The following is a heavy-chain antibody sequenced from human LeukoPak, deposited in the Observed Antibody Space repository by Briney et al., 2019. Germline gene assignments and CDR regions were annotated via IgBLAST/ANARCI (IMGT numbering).Heavy chain of an antibody. CDR1: GGSISSYY. J-gene: IGHJ4*02. CDR2: IYYSGST. CDR3: ARDPWGQTGYLDY. Sequence: KPSETLSLTCTVSGGSISSYYWGWIRQPPGKGLEWIGYIYYSGSTNYNPSLKSRVTISVDTSKNQFSLKLSSVTAADTAVYYCARDPWGQTGYLDYWGQGTLVTVSS. V-gene: IGHV4-59*01. D-gene: IGHD3-16*01.